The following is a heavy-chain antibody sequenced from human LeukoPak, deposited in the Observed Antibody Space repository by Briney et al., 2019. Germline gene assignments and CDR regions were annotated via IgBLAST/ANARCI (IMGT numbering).Heavy chain of an antibody. D-gene: IGHD3-3*01. J-gene: IGHJ6*03. CDR1: GGSISSYY. CDR3: VRATLEWGFNNYYYYMDV. Sequence: SETLSLTCTVSGGSISSYYWSWIRQPPGKGLEWIGYIYYSGSTNYNPSLKSRVTISVDTSKNQFSLKLSSVTAADTAVYYCVRATLEWGFNNYYYYMDVWGKGTTVTVSS. CDR2: IYYSGST. V-gene: IGHV4-59*01.